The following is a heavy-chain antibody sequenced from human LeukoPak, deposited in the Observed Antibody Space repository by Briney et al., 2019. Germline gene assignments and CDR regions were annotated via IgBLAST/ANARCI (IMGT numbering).Heavy chain of an antibody. V-gene: IGHV3-66*04. CDR3: ARHLYTSGWYYYFDY. D-gene: IGHD6-19*01. Sequence: GGSLRLSCAASGFTVSSNYMSWVRQAPGKGLEWVSVIYSGGFTYYADSVKGRFTISRDNSKNTLYLQMNSLRAEDTAVYYCARHLYTSGWYYYFDYWGQGTLVTVSS. CDR2: IYSGGFT. J-gene: IGHJ4*02. CDR1: GFTVSSNY.